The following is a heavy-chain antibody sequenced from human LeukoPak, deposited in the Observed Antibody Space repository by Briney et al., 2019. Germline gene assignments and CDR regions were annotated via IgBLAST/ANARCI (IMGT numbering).Heavy chain of an antibody. CDR2: ISGSGGST. J-gene: IGHJ4*02. CDR1: GFTFSSYA. Sequence: GGSLRLSCAASGFTFSSYAMSWVRQAPGKGLEWVSAISGSGGSTYYADSVKGRFTISRDNSKNTLYLQMNSLRAEDTAVYYCARLRYDSSGYPFDYWGQGTLVTVSS. D-gene: IGHD3-22*01. V-gene: IGHV3-23*01. CDR3: ARLRYDSSGYPFDY.